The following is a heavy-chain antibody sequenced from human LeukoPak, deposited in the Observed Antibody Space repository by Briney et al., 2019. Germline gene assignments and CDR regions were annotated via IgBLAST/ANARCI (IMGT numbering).Heavy chain of an antibody. D-gene: IGHD5-12*01. V-gene: IGHV4-59*08. CDR3: ARGRGATTPFDY. Sequence: PSETLSLTCTVSGGSISSYYWSWIRQPLGKGLEWIGYIYYSGSTNYNPSLRSRVTISVDTSKNQFSLKLSSVTAADTAVYYCARGRGATTPFDYWGQGTLVTVSS. CDR1: GGSISSYY. CDR2: IYYSGST. J-gene: IGHJ4*02.